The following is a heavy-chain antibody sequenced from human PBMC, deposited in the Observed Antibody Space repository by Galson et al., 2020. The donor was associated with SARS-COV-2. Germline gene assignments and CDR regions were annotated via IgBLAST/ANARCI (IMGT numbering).Heavy chain of an antibody. J-gene: IGHJ4*02. CDR3: ATEFAYCSSTSCYTLDY. CDR2: FDPEDGET. D-gene: IGHD2-2*02. Sequence: ALVKVSCKVSGYTLTELSMHWVRQAPGKGLEWMGGFDPEDGETIYAQKFQGRVTMTEDTSTDTAYMELSSLRSEDTAVYYCATEFAYCSSTSCYTLDYWGQGTLVTVSS. V-gene: IGHV1-24*01. CDR1: GYTLTELS.